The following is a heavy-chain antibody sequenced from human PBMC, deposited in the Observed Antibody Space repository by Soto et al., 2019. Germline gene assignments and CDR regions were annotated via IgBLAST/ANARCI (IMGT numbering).Heavy chain of an antibody. CDR1: GFTFGDYA. CDR3: TRDAYYYDSSGYYYYGMDV. CDR2: IRSKAYGGTT. D-gene: IGHD3-22*01. Sequence: GGSLRLSCTASGFTFGDYAMSWVRQAPGKGLEWVGFIRSKAYGGTTEYAASVKGRFTISRDDSKSIAYLQMNSLKTEDAAVYYCTRDAYYYDSSGYYYYGMDVWGQGTTVTVSS. J-gene: IGHJ6*02. V-gene: IGHV3-49*04.